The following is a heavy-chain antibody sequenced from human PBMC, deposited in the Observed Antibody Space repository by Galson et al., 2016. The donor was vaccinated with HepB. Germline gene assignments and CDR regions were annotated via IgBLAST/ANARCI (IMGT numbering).Heavy chain of an antibody. V-gene: IGHV3-9*01. CDR1: GLTFDDYA. CDR2: VSWNSDSI. D-gene: IGHD6-19*01. CDR3: AKDLGSSGWHEAFDI. Sequence: SLRLSCAASGLTFDDYAMHWVRQAPGKGLEWVSRVSWNSDSIGYAASVKGRFTISRDNAKNSLYLQMNSLRTEDTALYYCAKDLGSSGWHEAFDIWGQGTMVSVSS. J-gene: IGHJ3*02.